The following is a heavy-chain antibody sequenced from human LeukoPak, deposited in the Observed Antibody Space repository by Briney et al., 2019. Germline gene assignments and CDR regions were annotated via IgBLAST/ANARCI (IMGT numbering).Heavy chain of an antibody. CDR3: AKVKWSNQVVNHQGTAFDI. V-gene: IGHV3-30*18. CDR1: GFTFSSYG. D-gene: IGHD3-22*01. CDR2: ISYDGSNK. J-gene: IGHJ3*02. Sequence: PGGSLRLSCAASGFTFSSYGMHWVRQAPGKGLEWVAVISYDGSNKYYADSVKGRFTISRDNSKNTLYLQMNSLRAEDTAVYYCAKVKWSNQVVNHQGTAFDIWGQGTMVTVSS.